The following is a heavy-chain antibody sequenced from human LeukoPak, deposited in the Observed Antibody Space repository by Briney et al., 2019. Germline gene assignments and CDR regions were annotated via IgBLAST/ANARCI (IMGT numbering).Heavy chain of an antibody. J-gene: IGHJ5*02. Sequence: SETLSLTCTVSGGSISSSSYFWGWIRQPPGKRLEWIGSIYYSGSTYYNPSLKSRVTISVDTSKNQFSLKLSSVTAADTAVYYCARQGYSGSGRYNWFDPWGQGTLVTVSS. CDR3: ARQGYSGSGRYNWFDP. CDR2: IYYSGST. CDR1: GGSISSSSYF. V-gene: IGHV4-39*01. D-gene: IGHD3-10*01.